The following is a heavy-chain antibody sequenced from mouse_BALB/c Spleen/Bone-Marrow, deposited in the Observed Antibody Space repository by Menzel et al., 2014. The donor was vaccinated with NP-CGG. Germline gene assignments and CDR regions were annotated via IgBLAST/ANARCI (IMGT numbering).Heavy chain of an antibody. D-gene: IGHD1-2*01. CDR1: GFTFSSYA. CDR2: ISSGGST. J-gene: IGHJ3*01. CDR3: ARAGTTASAWFAY. V-gene: IGHV5-6-5*01. Sequence: EVKVEESGGGLVKPGGSLKLSCAASGFTFSSYAMSWVRQTPEKRLEWVASISSGGSTYYPDSVKGRFTISRDNARNILYLQMSSLRSEDTAMYYCARAGTTASAWFAYWVQWTLVTVSA.